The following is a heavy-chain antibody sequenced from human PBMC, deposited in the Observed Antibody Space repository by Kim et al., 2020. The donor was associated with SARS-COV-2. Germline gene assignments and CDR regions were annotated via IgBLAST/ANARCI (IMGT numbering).Heavy chain of an antibody. D-gene: IGHD4-17*01. CDR3: ARAPNGDYKGTFGI. CDR1: GLIFSRYA. V-gene: IGHV3-23*01. J-gene: IGHJ3*02. Sequence: GGSLRLSCAASGLIFSRYAMGWLRQAPGKGLEWVSSIRASGGGTQYADPVMGRFTISRDNSKNILYLEMNNLGADDMFLYFCARAPNGDYKGTFGIWG. CDR2: IRASGGGT.